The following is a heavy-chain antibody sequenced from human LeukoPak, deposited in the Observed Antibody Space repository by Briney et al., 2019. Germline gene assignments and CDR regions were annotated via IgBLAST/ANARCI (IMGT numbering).Heavy chain of an antibody. CDR3: AIDVDSGYDLGY. Sequence: GGSLRLSSAASGFTFSSDSRNSVRQAPGKGLEWVSSISSNSSYIYYADSVKGRFTISRDNAKNSLYLQMNSLRAEDTALYYCAIDVDSGYDLGYWGQGTLVTVSS. CDR2: ISSNSSYI. CDR1: GFTFSSDS. V-gene: IGHV3-21*01. J-gene: IGHJ4*02. D-gene: IGHD5-12*01.